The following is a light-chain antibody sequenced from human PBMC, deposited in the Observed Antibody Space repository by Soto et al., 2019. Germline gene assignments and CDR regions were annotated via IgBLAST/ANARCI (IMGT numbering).Light chain of an antibody. Sequence: DIQMTQSPSSVSASVGDRVTITCRASQDIGNFLAWYQQTPGKAPKLLIHGASSLYHGVASRFSGGGTGTDFTLTILSLQPEDFATYYCQQTRAFPRTFGQGTKVDVK. CDR1: QDIGNF. CDR3: QQTRAFPRT. J-gene: IGKJ2*01. CDR2: GAS. V-gene: IGKV1-12*01.